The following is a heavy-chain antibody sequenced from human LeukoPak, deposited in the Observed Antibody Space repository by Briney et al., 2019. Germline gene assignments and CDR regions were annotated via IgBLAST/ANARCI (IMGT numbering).Heavy chain of an antibody. Sequence: GASVKVSCKAPGYTFTGFFIHWVRQAPGQGLEWMGWINPNNGVTNYTQKFQGRVTMTRDTSISTAYMEVSRLRSDDTAVYYCATSISGTTINYWGQETLVTVSS. V-gene: IGHV1-2*02. CDR3: ATSISGTTINY. J-gene: IGHJ4*02. CDR2: INPNNGVT. D-gene: IGHD1-7*01. CDR1: GYTFTGFF.